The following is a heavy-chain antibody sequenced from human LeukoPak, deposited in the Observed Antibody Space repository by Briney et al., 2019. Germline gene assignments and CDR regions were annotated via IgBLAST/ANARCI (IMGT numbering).Heavy chain of an antibody. Sequence: GGSLRLSCAVSGLTFSTSWMDWVRQAPGKGLEWVASINPDGNKKYSADSVKGRFTISRDNAENSLYLQMNSLRVEDMAFYYCARDLAYSRLDYWGQGMLVTVSS. J-gene: IGHJ4*02. CDR1: GLTFSTSW. CDR2: INPDGNKK. D-gene: IGHD5-18*01. V-gene: IGHV3-7*01. CDR3: ARDLAYSRLDY.